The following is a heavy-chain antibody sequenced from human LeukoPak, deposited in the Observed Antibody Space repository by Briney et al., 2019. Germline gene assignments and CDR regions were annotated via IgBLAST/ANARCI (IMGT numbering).Heavy chain of an antibody. CDR2: IIPIFGTA. D-gene: IGHD5-18*01. Sequence: SVKVSCKASGGTFSSYAISWVRQAPGQGLEWMGGIIPIFGTANYAQKFQGRVTITADESTSTAYMELSSLRSEDTAVYYCARDRRRGYNSYYFDYWGQGTLVTVSS. CDR3: ARDRRRGYNSYYFDY. V-gene: IGHV1-69*01. CDR1: GGTFSSYA. J-gene: IGHJ4*02.